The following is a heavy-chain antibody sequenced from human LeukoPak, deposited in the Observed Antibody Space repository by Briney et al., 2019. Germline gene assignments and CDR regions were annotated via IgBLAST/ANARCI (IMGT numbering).Heavy chain of an antibody. Sequence: GRINPNSGCTNYAQRLEGRVTMTRDTSISTAYMELSRLRSDDTAVYYCAREMTTLTTPLGYWGQGTLVTVSS. D-gene: IGHD4-17*01. CDR2: INPNSGCT. J-gene: IGHJ4*02. V-gene: IGHV1-2*06. CDR3: AREMTTLTTPLGY.